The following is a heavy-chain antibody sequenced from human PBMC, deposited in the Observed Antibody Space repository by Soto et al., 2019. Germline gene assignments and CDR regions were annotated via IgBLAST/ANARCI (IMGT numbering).Heavy chain of an antibody. CDR1: GYTFTTYA. J-gene: IGHJ4*02. D-gene: IGHD6-25*01. V-gene: IGHV1-8*01. CDR2: MNPYSGNT. Sequence: GASVKVSCKASGYTFTTYAISWVRQATGQGLEWMGWMNPYSGNTGYAQKFQGRVTVTRNTSISTVYMELSGLRPDDTAVYYCARRKERSGPHYFDYWGQGSQVTVSS. CDR3: ARRKERSGPHYFDY.